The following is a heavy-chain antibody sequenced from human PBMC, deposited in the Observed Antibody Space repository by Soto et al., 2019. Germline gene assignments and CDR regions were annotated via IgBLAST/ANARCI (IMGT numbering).Heavy chain of an antibody. J-gene: IGHJ6*02. D-gene: IGHD5-12*01. CDR1: GYTFTSYA. CDR2: INAGNGNT. V-gene: IGHV1-3*01. CDR3: ARDPPGPPPRAKRDYYYGMDV. Sequence: QVQLVQSGAEVKKPGASVKVSCKASGYTFTSYAMHWVRQAPGQRLEWMGWINAGNGNTKYSQKFQGRVTITRDTTASTAYKELSSLRSEDTAVYYCARDPPGPPPRAKRDYYYGMDVWGQGTTVTVSS.